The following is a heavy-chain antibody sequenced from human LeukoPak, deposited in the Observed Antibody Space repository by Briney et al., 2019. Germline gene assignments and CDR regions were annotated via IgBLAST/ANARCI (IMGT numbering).Heavy chain of an antibody. CDR1: GGSISTYY. CDR3: ARVGVDYSGNIIKYFFDY. J-gene: IGHJ4*02. V-gene: IGHV4-59*01. D-gene: IGHD4-23*01. Sequence: SETLSLTCIVSGGSISTYYWSWIRQPPGKGLEWIGNVYYTGGTSYNPSLKSRVTISVDTSKNQFSLKLSSVTAADTAVYYCARVGVDYSGNIIKYFFDYWGPGTLVTVSS. CDR2: VYYTGGT.